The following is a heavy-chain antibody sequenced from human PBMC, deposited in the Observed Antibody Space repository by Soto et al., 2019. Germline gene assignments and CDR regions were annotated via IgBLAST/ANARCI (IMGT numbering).Heavy chain of an antibody. CDR2: IYDTANN. CDR3: VRGSSGVWNYFDP. J-gene: IGHJ5*02. V-gene: IGHV4-30-2*01. CDR1: GGSISSTTHYS. Sequence: SETLSLTCVVSGGSISSTTHYSWGWIRRPPGQGLEWIGYIYDTANNYYNPSLKSRVTISLDRSQNQFAPKVTSVTAADTAVYYCVRGSSGVWNYFDPWGQGILVTVSS. D-gene: IGHD1-7*01.